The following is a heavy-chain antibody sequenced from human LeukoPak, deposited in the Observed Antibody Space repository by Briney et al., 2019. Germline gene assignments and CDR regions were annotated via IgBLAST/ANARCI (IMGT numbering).Heavy chain of an antibody. CDR3: ARGVKGWSDGDYFLFDY. Sequence: SETLSLTCAVYGGSFSGYYWSWIRQPPGKGLEWIGEINHSGSTNYNPSLKSRVTISVDTSKNQFSLKLSSVTAADTAVYYCARGVKGWSDGDYFLFDYWGQGTLVTVSS. J-gene: IGHJ4*02. CDR2: INHSGST. D-gene: IGHD4-17*01. CDR1: GGSFSGYY. V-gene: IGHV4-34*01.